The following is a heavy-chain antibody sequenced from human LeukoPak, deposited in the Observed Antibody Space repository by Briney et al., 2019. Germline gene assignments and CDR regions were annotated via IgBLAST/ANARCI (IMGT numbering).Heavy chain of an antibody. CDR3: VRHDGRGGSTMGALDS. CDR2: IFSGRTT. D-gene: IGHD5/OR15-5a*01. J-gene: IGHJ4*02. V-gene: IGHV4-39*01. CDR1: AGSISSSSHH. Sequence: SETLSLTCTVSAGSISSSSHHWGWIRQSPGKGLEWIGSIFSGRTTYYNPSLNDRATIFVVTSKNQFSLQLNSVTAADTSVYYCVRHDGRGGSTMGALDSWGQGSLVTVSS.